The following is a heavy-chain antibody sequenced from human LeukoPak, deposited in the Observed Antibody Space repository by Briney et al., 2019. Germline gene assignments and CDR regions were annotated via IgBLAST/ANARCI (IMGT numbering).Heavy chain of an antibody. V-gene: IGHV3-23*01. CDR2: ISGSGGST. CDR3: AKDDWGGYSYFDY. CDR1: GFTFSSYA. Sequence: AGGSLRLSCAASGFTFSSYAMSWVRQAPGKGLEWVSAISGSGGSTYYADSVEGRFTISRDNSKNTLYLQMNSLRVEDTAVYYCAKDDWGGYSYFDYWGQGTLVTVSS. D-gene: IGHD5-18*01. J-gene: IGHJ4*02.